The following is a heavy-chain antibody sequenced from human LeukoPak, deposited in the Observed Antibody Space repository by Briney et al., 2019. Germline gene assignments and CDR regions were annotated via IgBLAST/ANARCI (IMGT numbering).Heavy chain of an antibody. CDR1: GGSISSYY. D-gene: IGHD6-13*01. J-gene: IGHJ4*02. Sequence: SETLSLTCPVSGGSISSYYWSWIRQPAGKGLEWIGRIYTSGSTNYNPSLKSRVTMSVDTSKNQFSLKLSSVTAEDTAVYYCAREEREEQLVRGFDYWGQGTLVTPSS. V-gene: IGHV4-4*07. CDR2: IYTSGST. CDR3: AREEREEQLVRGFDY.